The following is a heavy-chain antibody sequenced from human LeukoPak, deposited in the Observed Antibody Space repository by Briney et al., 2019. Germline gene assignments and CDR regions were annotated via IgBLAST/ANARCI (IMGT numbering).Heavy chain of an antibody. CDR2: IYYSGST. J-gene: IGHJ6*02. D-gene: IGHD4-23*01. CDR1: GGSFSGYY. Sequence: SETLSLTCAVYGGSFSGYYWSWIRQHPGKGLEWIGYIYYSGSTYYNPSLKSRVTISVDTSKNQFSLKLSSVTAADTAVYYCARDMVTPGGYYYYGMDVWGQGTTITVSS. V-gene: IGHV4-31*11. CDR3: ARDMVTPGGYYYYGMDV.